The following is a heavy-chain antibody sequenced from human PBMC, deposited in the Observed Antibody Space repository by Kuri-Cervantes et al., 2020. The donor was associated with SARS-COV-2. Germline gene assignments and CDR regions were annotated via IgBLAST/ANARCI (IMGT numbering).Heavy chain of an antibody. J-gene: IGHJ4*02. V-gene: IGHV3-38-3*01. CDR3: ARDGGLAAAGKFGY. CDR1: GFTVSSNE. CDR2: ISGGST. D-gene: IGHD6-13*01. Sequence: GGSLRLSCAASGFTVSSNETSWVRQAPGKGLEWVSSISGGSTYYADSRKGRFTISRDNSKNTLHLQMDSLRAEDTAVYYCARDGGLAAAGKFGYWGQGTLVTVSS.